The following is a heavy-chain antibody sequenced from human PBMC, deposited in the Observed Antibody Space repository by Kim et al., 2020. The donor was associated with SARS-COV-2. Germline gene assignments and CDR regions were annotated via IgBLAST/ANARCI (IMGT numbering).Heavy chain of an antibody. V-gene: IGHV3-23*01. CDR2: ISGSGSST. CDR1: RFTFSSYA. CDR3: AKSYSSSWYVVLGIDY. Sequence: GGSLRLSCAASRFTFSSYAMSWVRQAPGKGLEWVSVISGSGSSTYYADSVKGRFTISRDNSKSTLYLQLNSLRADDTAVYYCAKSYSSSWYVVLGIDYWGQGTLVTVSS. J-gene: IGHJ4*02. D-gene: IGHD6-13*01.